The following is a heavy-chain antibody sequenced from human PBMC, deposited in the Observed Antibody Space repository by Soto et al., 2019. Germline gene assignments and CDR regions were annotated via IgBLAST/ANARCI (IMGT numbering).Heavy chain of an antibody. CDR1: GYSFTSYW. D-gene: IGHD2-2*02. V-gene: IGHV5-10-1*01. J-gene: IGHJ6*02. Sequence: GESLKICCKGAGYSFTSYWISWGRQMPGKGLEWMGRIDPSDSYTNYSPSFQGHVTISADKSISTAYLQWSSLKASDTAMYYCASSQPIYCSSTSCYIARYYGMDVWGQGTTVTVSS. CDR2: IDPSDSYT. CDR3: ASSQPIYCSSTSCYIARYYGMDV.